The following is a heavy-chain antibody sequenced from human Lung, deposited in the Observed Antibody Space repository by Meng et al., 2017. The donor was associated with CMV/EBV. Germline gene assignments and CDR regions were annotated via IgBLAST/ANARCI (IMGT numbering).Heavy chain of an antibody. Sequence: SXXVSXKASGGTFSSYAISWVRQAPGQGLEWMGGIIPIFGIANYAQKFQGRVTITTDESTSTAYMEVSSLRSEDTAVYYCARDRTGDCSSTSCYNYYYYYGMDVWXQGTTVTVSS. D-gene: IGHD2-2*02. CDR1: GGTFSSYA. CDR3: ARDRTGDCSSTSCYNYYYYYGMDV. CDR2: IIPIFGIA. J-gene: IGHJ6*02. V-gene: IGHV1-69*05.